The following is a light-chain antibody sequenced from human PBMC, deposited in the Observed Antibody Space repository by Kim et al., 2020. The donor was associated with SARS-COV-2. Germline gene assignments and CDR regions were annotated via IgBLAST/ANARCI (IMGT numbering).Light chain of an antibody. J-gene: IGKJ4*01. V-gene: IGKV1-27*01. Sequence: DIHMTQSPSSLPASVGDRVTITCRASQGISNSLAWYQQKSGKVPKLLIYTASTLRSGVPSRFSGSGSGTDFTLTISSLQPEDVATYYCQKHDSAPLTFGGGTKVDIK. CDR3: QKHDSAPLT. CDR2: TAS. CDR1: QGISNS.